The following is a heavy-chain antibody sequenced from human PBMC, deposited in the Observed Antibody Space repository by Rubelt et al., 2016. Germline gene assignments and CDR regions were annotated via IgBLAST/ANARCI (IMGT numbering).Heavy chain of an antibody. CDR2: MNPNSGNA. J-gene: IGHJ4*02. Sequence: QVQLVQSGAEVKKPGASVKISCKASGYTFTSYNINWVRQASGQGLEWMGWMNPNSGNAGYAPRFQDRVTMTRDTTMSTADMEVSGLRSDDTAVFYCAGENWSSDFDYWGQGALVTVSS. CDR3: AGENWSSDFDY. CDR1: GYTFTSYN. V-gene: IGHV1-8*01. D-gene: IGHD1-1*01.